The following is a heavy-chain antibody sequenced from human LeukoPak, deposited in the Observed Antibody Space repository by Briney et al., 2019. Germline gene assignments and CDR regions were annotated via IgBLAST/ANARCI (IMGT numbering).Heavy chain of an antibody. D-gene: IGHD6-19*01. CDR2: IGYGGDT. J-gene: IGHJ4*02. Sequence: GGSLRLSCAASGFTISSDSMHWIRQAPGKGLEYVSAIGYGGDTYYANSVKGRFTISRDISKNTLHLQMGSLRPEDMAVYYCARVGGSGSFDSWGQGTLVSVSS. V-gene: IGHV3-64*01. CDR1: GFTISSDS. CDR3: ARVGGSGSFDS.